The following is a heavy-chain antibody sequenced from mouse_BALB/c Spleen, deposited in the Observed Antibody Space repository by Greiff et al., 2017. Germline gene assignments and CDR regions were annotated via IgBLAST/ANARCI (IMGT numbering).Heavy chain of an antibody. Sequence: EVKLMESGGGLVQPGGSLRLSCATSGFTFTDYYMSWVRQPPGKALEWLGFIRNKANGYTTEYSASVKGRFTISRDNSQSILYLQMNTLRAEDSATYYCASNYDGYYFDYWGQGTTLTVSS. CDR3: ASNYDGYYFDY. D-gene: IGHD2-3*01. J-gene: IGHJ2*01. CDR1: GFTFTDYY. CDR2: IRNKANGYTT. V-gene: IGHV7-3*02.